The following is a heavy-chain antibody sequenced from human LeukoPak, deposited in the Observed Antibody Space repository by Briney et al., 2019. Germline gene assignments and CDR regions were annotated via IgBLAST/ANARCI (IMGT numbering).Heavy chain of an antibody. CDR2: ISAYNGNT. CDR1: GGTFSSYA. CDR3: AREAAGITIFGVSPGWFDP. Sequence: ASVKVSCKASGGTFSSYAISWVRQAPGQGLEWMGWISAYNGNTNYAQKLQGRVTMTTDTSTSTAYMELRSLRSDDAAVYYCAREAAGITIFGVSPGWFDPWGQGTLVTVSS. V-gene: IGHV1-18*01. D-gene: IGHD3-3*01. J-gene: IGHJ5*02.